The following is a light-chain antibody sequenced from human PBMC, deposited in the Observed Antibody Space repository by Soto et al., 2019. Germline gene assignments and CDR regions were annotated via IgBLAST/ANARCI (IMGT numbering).Light chain of an antibody. CDR1: RDISSW. V-gene: IGKV1-12*01. CDR3: QQVDSFPHT. J-gene: IGKJ2*01. CDR2: AAS. Sequence: DVQMTQSPSSVSASVGARVTITCRASRDISSWLAWYQQKTGKAPKLLIYAASSLQSGVPSRFSGSGSGTDFTLTISSLQPEDFATYYWQQVDSFPHTFGQGTKLEI.